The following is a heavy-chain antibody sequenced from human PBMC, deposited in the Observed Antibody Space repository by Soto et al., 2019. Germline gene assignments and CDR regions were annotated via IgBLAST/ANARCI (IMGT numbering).Heavy chain of an antibody. J-gene: IGHJ6*02. CDR2: ISYDGSNK. V-gene: IGHV3-30-3*01. CDR1: GFTFSSYA. CDR3: SGSRKKYYYGMDV. Sequence: GGSLRLSCAASGFTFSSYAMHWVRQAPGKGLEWVAVISYDGSNKYYADPVKGRFTISRDNSKNTLYLQMNSLRAEDTAVYYCSGSRKKYYYGMDVWGQGTTVTVSS.